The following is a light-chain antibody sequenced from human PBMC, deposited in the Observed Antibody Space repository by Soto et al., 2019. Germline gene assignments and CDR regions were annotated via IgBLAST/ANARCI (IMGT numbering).Light chain of an antibody. V-gene: IGLV2-14*01. J-gene: IGLJ3*02. Sequence: QSVLTQPASVSGSPGQSITISCTGTNSDVGGYNYVSWYQQHPGKAPKLMIYDVSNRPSGVSNRFSGSKSGNTASLTISGLQAEDEADYYCSSYTSGTLVVFGGGTKLTVL. CDR3: SSYTSGTLVV. CDR1: NSDVGGYNY. CDR2: DVS.